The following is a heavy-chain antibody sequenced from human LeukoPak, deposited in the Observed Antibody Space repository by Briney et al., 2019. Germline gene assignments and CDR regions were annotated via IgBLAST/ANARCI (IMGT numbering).Heavy chain of an antibody. D-gene: IGHD3-10*01. CDR2: INHSGST. J-gene: IGHJ6*04. V-gene: IGHV4-34*01. CDR3: ARANAHAIIRLRSRFVDV. CDR1: GFTFSSYS. Sequence: LRLSCAASGFTFSSYSMNWVRQAPGKGLEWIGEINHSGSTNYNPSLKSRVTISVDTSKNQFSLKLSSVTAADTAVYYCARANAHAIIRLRSRFVDVWGKGTTVTVSS.